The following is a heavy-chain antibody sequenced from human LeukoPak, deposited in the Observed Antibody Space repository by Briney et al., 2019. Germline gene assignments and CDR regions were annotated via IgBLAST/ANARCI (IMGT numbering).Heavy chain of an antibody. CDR3: ARQTHDYGDYVAESDY. CDR2: IYPGDSDT. V-gene: IGHV5-51*01. J-gene: IGHJ4*02. D-gene: IGHD4-17*01. Sequence: GESLKISCKGSGYSFTSYWIGWVRQMPGKGLEWMGIIYPGDSDTRYSPSLQGQVTISADKSISTAYLQWSSLKASDTAMYYCARQTHDYGDYVAESDYWGQGTLVTVSS. CDR1: GYSFTSYW.